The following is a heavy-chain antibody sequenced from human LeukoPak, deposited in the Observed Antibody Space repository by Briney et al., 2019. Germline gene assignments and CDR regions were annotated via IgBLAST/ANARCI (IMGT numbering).Heavy chain of an antibody. V-gene: IGHV1-69*13. CDR3: ARAVYYDFWSGHDTNYYYGMDV. CDR1: GGTFSSYA. Sequence: ASVKVSCKASGGTFSSYAISWVRQAPGQGLEWMGGIIPIFGTANYAQKFQGRVTITADESTSTAYMELSSLRSEDTAVYYCARAVYYDFWSGHDTNYYYGMDVWGQGTTVTVSS. D-gene: IGHD3-3*01. J-gene: IGHJ6*02. CDR2: IIPIFGTA.